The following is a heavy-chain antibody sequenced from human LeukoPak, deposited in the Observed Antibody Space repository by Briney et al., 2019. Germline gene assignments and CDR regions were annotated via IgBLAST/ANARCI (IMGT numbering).Heavy chain of an antibody. CDR2: IHDSGST. D-gene: IGHD2-2*01. J-gene: IGHJ6*03. V-gene: IGHV4-31*03. Sequence: SQTLSLTCTVSGGSINSGGYFWSWLRQDPGKGLEWIGYIHDSGSTFYNPSLKSRVTTSIDTSKNQFSLKLRSVTAADTVVYYCARAPGSSTTSFYMDVWGKGTTVTVSS. CDR1: GGSINSGGYF. CDR3: ARAPGSSTTSFYMDV.